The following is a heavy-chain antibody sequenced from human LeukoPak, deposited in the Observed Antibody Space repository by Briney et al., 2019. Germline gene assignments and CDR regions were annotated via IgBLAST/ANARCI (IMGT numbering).Heavy chain of an antibody. CDR3: ARANSGDYGPSYYYYGMDV. Sequence: SETLSLTCTASGGSISSYYWSWIRQPPGKGLEWIGYIYYSGSTNYNPSLKSRVTISVDTSKNQFSLKLSSVTAADTAVYYCARANSGDYGPSYYYYGMDVWGQGTTVTVSS. CDR2: IYYSGST. CDR1: GGSISSYY. D-gene: IGHD4-17*01. V-gene: IGHV4-59*01. J-gene: IGHJ6*02.